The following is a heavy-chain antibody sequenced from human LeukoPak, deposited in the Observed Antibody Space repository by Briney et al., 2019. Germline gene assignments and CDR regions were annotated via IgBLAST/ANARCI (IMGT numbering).Heavy chain of an antibody. CDR3: ARLGNDFWSGYSIHY. D-gene: IGHD3-3*01. V-gene: IGHV4-30-2*01. CDR1: GGSISSGGYY. CDR2: IYHSGST. J-gene: IGHJ4*02. Sequence: SETLSLTCTVSGGSISSGGYYWSWIRQPPGKGLEWIGYIYHSGSTYYNPSLKSRVTISVDRSKNQFSLKLTSVTAADTAVYYCARLGNDFWSGYSIHYWGQGTLVTVSS.